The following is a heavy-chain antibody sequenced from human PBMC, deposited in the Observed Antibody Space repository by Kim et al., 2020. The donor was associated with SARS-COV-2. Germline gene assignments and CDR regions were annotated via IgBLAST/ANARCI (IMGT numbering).Heavy chain of an antibody. CDR3: ARRRDGYNSYYYYGMDV. Sequence: VKSRFTISRDNAKNSLYLQMNSLRAEDTAVYYCARRRDGYNSYYYYGMDVWGQGTTVTVSS. V-gene: IGHV3-48*03. D-gene: IGHD5-12*01. J-gene: IGHJ6*02.